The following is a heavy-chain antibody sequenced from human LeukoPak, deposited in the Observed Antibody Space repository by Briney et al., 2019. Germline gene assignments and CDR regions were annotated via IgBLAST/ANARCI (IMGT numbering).Heavy chain of an antibody. CDR1: GYTFTNYA. D-gene: IGHD6-13*01. CDR2: INAGNGNT. V-gene: IGHV1-3*01. J-gene: IGHJ4*02. Sequence: ASVKVSCKASGYTFTNYAMHWVRQAPGQRLEWMGWINAGNGNTKYSQKFQGRVTMTTDTSTSTAYMELRSLRSDDTAVYYCARALSSSWYFDQFDYWGQGTLVTVSS. CDR3: ARALSSSWYFDQFDY.